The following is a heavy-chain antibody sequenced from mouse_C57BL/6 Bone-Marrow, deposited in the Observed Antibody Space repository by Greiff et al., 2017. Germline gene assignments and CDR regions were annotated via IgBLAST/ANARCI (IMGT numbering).Heavy chain of an antibody. CDR2: IWGVGST. V-gene: IGHV2-6*01. Sequence: VKLMESGPGLVAPSQSLSITCTVSGFSLTSYGVDWVRQSPGKGLEWLGVIWGVGSTNYNSALKSRLSISKDNSKSQVFLKMKSLQTDDTAMYYCASFYPWFAYWGQGTLVTVSA. CDR3: ASFYPWFAY. D-gene: IGHD2-1*01. CDR1: GFSLTSYG. J-gene: IGHJ3*01.